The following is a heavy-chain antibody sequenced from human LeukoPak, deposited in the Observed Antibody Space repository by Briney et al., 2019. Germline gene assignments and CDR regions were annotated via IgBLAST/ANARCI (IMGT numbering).Heavy chain of an antibody. V-gene: IGHV3-21*01. CDR1: GFTFSSYS. D-gene: IGHD3-22*01. Sequence: PGGSLRLSCAASGFTFSSYSMNWVRQAPGKGLEWVSSISSSSSYIYYADSVKGRFTISRDNAKNSLYLQMNSLRVEDTAVYYCARDNYYDSSGLGYWGQGTLVTVSS. CDR3: ARDNYYDSSGLGY. CDR2: ISSSSSYI. J-gene: IGHJ4*02.